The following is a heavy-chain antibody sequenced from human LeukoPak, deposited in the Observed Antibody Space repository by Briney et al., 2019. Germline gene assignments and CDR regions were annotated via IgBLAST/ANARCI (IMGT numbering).Heavy chain of an antibody. V-gene: IGHV4-34*01. D-gene: IGHD3-3*01. CDR3: ARHTRFLEWLRLGFDP. CDR2: INHSGST. J-gene: IGHJ5*02. CDR1: GGSFSGYY. Sequence: PSETLSLTCAVYGGSFSGYYWSWIRQPPGKGLEWIGEINHSGSTNYNPSLKSRVTISVDTSKNQFSLKLSSVTAADTAVYYCARHTRFLEWLRLGFDPWGQGTLVTVSS.